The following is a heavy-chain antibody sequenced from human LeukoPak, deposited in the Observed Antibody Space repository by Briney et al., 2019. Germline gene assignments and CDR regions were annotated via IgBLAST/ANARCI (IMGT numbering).Heavy chain of an antibody. V-gene: IGHV4-39*01. CDR3: ARLRFDFWSGYTHPYFDY. J-gene: IGHJ4*02. CDR1: GGSISSSSYS. Sequence: SETLSLTCTVSGGSISSSSYSWGWIRQPPGKGLEWIGSIYYSGTTYYNLSLKSRVTISVDTSKIQFSLKLSSVAATDTAVYFCARLRFDFWSGYTHPYFDYWGQGTLVTVSS. CDR2: IYYSGTT. D-gene: IGHD3-3*01.